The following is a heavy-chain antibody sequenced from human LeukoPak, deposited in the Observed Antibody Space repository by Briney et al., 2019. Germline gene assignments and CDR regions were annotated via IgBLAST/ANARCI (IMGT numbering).Heavy chain of an antibody. CDR1: GGSISRDY. J-gene: IGHJ5*02. CDR2: IYTTEST. CDR3: ARGYCSSTSCYAFDP. V-gene: IGHV4-4*07. D-gene: IGHD2-2*01. Sequence: SETLSLPCTVSGGSISRDYWRWLRQPAGKALEWIGRIYTTESTNYYPSLKSRVPISLDKSKNQFSLKLNSVTAADTAVYYCARGYCSSTSCYAFDPWGQGTLVTVSS.